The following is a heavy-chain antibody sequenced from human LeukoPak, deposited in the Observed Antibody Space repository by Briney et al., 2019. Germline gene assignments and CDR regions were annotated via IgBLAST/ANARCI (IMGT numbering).Heavy chain of an antibody. CDR3: AELGITMIGGV. V-gene: IGHV3-11*04. CDR1: GFTLSDYY. J-gene: IGHJ6*04. D-gene: IGHD3-10*02. Sequence: PGGSLRLSCAASGFTLSDYYMTWIRQAPGKGLEWLSYISSSGSSIHYADSVKGRFTISRDNAKNSLYLQMNSLRAEDTAVYYCAELGITMIGGVWGKGTTVTISS. CDR2: ISSSGSSI.